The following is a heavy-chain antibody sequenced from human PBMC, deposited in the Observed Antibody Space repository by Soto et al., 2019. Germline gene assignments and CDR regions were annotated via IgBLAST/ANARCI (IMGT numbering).Heavy chain of an antibody. Sequence: GESLKISCKGSGYSFTSYWISWVRQMPGKGLEWMGRIDPSDSYTNYSPSFQGHVTISADKSISTAYLQWSSLKASDTAMYYCARRGSSGYYPYWFDPWGQGTLVTVSS. CDR3: ARRGSSGYYPYWFDP. CDR1: GYSFTSYW. V-gene: IGHV5-10-1*01. D-gene: IGHD3-22*01. CDR2: IDPSDSYT. J-gene: IGHJ5*02.